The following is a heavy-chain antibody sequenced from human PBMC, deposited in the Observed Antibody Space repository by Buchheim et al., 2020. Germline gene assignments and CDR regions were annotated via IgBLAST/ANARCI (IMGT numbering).Heavy chain of an antibody. CDR3: AKSGYGVDV. CDR1: GFTFSSYG. J-gene: IGHJ6*02. CDR2: ISYDGSNK. D-gene: IGHD3-10*01. V-gene: IGHV3-30*18. Sequence: QVQLVESGGGVVQPGRSLRLSCAASGFTFSSYGMHWVRQAPGKGLEWVAVISYDGSNKYYADSVKGRFTISRDNSKNTLYLQMNSLRAEDTAVYYCAKSGYGVDVWGQGTT.